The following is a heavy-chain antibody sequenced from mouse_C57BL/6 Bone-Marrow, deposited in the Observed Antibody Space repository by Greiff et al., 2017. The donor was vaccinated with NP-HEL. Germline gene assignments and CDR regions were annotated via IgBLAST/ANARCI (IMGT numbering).Heavy chain of an antibody. CDR1: GYTFTDYE. CDR3: TRGGSYYGSAYYFDY. Sequence: VQLQESGAELVRPGASVTLSCKASGYTFTDYEMHWVKQTPVHGLEWIGAIDPETGGTAYNQKFKGKAILTADKSSSTAYMELRSLTSEDSAVYYGTRGGSYYGSAYYFDYWGQGTTLTVSS. V-gene: IGHV1-15*01. D-gene: IGHD1-1*01. J-gene: IGHJ2*01. CDR2: IDPETGGT.